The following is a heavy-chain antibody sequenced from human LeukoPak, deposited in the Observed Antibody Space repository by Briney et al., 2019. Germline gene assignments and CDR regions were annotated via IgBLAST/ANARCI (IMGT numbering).Heavy chain of an antibody. D-gene: IGHD2-15*01. J-gene: IGHJ4*02. CDR1: GFTLSNYW. V-gene: IGHV3-74*01. Sequence: GGSLRLSCAASGFTLSNYWMHWVRQAPGKGLAWVSRVKGDGSITAYADSVKGRFTISRDIAKNTVYLQMNSLRVDDTAVYYCGRTSGGPEYWGQGTLVTVSS. CDR2: VKGDGSIT. CDR3: GRTSGGPEY.